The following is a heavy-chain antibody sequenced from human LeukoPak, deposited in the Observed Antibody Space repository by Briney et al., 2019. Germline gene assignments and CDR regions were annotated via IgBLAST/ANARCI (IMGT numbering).Heavy chain of an antibody. V-gene: IGHV3-30*03. J-gene: IGHJ4*02. D-gene: IGHD6-19*01. Sequence: GGSLRLSCAASGFTFSSYGMHWVRQAPGKGLEWVAVISYDGSNKYYADSVKGRFTISRDNSKNTLYLQMNSLRAEDTAVYYCAGGGIAVAANYWGQGTLVTASS. CDR3: AGGGIAVAANY. CDR2: ISYDGSNK. CDR1: GFTFSSYG.